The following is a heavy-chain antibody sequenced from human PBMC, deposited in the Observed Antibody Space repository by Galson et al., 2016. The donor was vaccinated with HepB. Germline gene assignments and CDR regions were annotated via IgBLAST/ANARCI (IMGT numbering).Heavy chain of an antibody. V-gene: IGHV3-9*01. D-gene: IGHD6-19*01. J-gene: IGHJ4*02. CDR1: GFTFDVYA. CDR2: ITWNSGSI. CDR3: AKAKGAIAVAGSTFEY. Sequence: SLRLSCAASGFTFDVYAMHWVRQAPGKGLEWVSGITWNSGSIGYAASVKGRFTISRDNAKNSLYLQMNSLRDEDTALYYCAKAKGAIAVAGSTFEYWGQGTLVTVSS.